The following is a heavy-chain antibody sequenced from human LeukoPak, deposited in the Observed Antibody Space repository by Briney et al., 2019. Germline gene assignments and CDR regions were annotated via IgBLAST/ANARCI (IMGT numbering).Heavy chain of an antibody. D-gene: IGHD3-16*01. Sequence: GGSLRLSCAASGFTVSSNYMTWVRQAPGKGLEWVSVIFGGGSTYYADSVKGRFTISRDSSKNTLFLQMNSLRVEDTAVYYCARGPGGYDNWGQGTLVTVSS. CDR2: IFGGGST. V-gene: IGHV3-66*01. CDR1: GFTVSSNY. CDR3: ARGPGGYDN. J-gene: IGHJ4*02.